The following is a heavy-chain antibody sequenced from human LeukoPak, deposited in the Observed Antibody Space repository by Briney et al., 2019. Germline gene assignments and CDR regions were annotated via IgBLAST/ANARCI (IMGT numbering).Heavy chain of an antibody. D-gene: IGHD3-22*01. Sequence: GGSLRLSCAASGFTFSSYRMNWVRQAPGKGLEWVSYISSSSRTIYYADSVKGRFTISRDNAKNSLYLQMNSLRAEDTAVYYCVRDLSYYDSSGYYRDYYFDYWGQGTLVTVSS. V-gene: IGHV3-48*04. J-gene: IGHJ4*02. CDR2: ISSSSRTI. CDR3: VRDLSYYDSSGYYRDYYFDY. CDR1: GFTFSSYR.